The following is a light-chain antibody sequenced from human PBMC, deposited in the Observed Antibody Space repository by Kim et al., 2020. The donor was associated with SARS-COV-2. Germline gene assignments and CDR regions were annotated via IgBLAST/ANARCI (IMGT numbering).Light chain of an antibody. J-gene: IGKJ2*01. V-gene: IGKV3-11*01. Sequence: EIVLTQSPATLSLSPGERATLSCRASQSVSSYLAWYQQKPGQAPRLLIYDASSRATGIPARFSGSGSGTDFTLTISSLEPEDFAVYYCQQRHNWPLFGWGTKLEI. CDR3: QQRHNWPL. CDR2: DAS. CDR1: QSVSSY.